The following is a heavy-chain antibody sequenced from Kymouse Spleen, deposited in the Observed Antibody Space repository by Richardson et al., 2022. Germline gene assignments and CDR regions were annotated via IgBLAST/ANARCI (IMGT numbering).Heavy chain of an antibody. CDR3: ARAPHYYGSGSPYYYGMDV. Sequence: QVQLVESGGGVVQPGRSLRLSCAASGFTFSSYGMHWVRQAPGKGLEWVAVIWYDGSNKYYADSVKGRFTISRDNSKNTLYLQMNSLRAEDTAVYYCARAPHYYGSGSPYYYGMDVWGQGTTVTVSS. CDR1: GFTFSSYG. J-gene: IGHJ6*02. D-gene: IGHD3-10*01. CDR2: IWYDGSNK. V-gene: IGHV3-33*01.